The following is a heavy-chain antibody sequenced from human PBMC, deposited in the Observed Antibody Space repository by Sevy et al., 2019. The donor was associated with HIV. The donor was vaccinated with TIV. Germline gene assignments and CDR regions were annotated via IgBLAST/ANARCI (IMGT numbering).Heavy chain of an antibody. Sequence: GGSLRLSCAASGFSFSSYPMNWVRQAPGKGLEWVSSISGSSNYIYYADSLRGRFTISRDNAKNSLYLQMNSRRAEDTAVYYCARPYGSGSWEAFDIWGQGTMATVSS. V-gene: IGHV3-21*01. CDR2: ISGSSNYI. CDR3: ARPYGSGSWEAFDI. CDR1: GFSFSSYP. D-gene: IGHD3-10*01. J-gene: IGHJ3*02.